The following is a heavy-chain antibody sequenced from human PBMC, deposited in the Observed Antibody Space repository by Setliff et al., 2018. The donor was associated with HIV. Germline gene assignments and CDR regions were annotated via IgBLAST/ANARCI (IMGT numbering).Heavy chain of an antibody. CDR1: GGSFSGHS. CDR3: ARGTTGYSSIWYRNGLTYYSYMDV. J-gene: IGHJ6*03. Sequence: SETLSLTCAVYGGSFSGHSWTWVRQPPGKGLEWIGEINHSGSTSYNPSLKSRVAMSVDTSKNQFSLKLNSVTDADAGVYYCARGTTGYSSIWYRNGLTYYSYMDVWGKGTEVTVS. CDR2: INHSGST. V-gene: IGHV4-34*01. D-gene: IGHD6-13*01.